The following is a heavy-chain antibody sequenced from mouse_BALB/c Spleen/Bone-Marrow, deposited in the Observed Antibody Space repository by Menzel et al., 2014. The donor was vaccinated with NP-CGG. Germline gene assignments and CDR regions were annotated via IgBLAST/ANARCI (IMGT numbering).Heavy chain of an antibody. J-gene: IGHJ2*01. Sequence: LQQSGSELVRPGASVKLSCKASGYTFTSYWMHWVKQRPGQGLEWIGNIYPGSGSTNYDEKFKSKATRTVDTSSSTAYMQLSSLTSEDSAVYYGTPRLRYWGQGTTHTVSS. CDR2: IYPGSGST. CDR1: GYTFTSYW. CDR3: TPRLRY. D-gene: IGHD1-2*01. V-gene: IGHV1S22*01.